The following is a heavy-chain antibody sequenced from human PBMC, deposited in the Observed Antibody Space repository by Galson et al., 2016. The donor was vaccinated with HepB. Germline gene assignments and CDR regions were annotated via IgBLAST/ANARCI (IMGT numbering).Heavy chain of an antibody. J-gene: IGHJ4*03. CDR2: IYDSGST. D-gene: IGHD5-18*01. Sequence: SETLSLTCTVSGGSISSHFCSWIRQPPGKGLEWIGHIYDSGSTNYNPSLQSRVTISVDTSKNQFSLKLSSVTAADTAVYYCARVRQRVKGYSYSPLFDYWGQGTTVIVSS. CDR1: GGSISSHF. V-gene: IGHV4-59*11. CDR3: ARVRQRVKGYSYSPLFDY.